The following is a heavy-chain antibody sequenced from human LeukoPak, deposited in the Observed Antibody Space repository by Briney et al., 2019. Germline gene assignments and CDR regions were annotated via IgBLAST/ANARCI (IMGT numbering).Heavy chain of an antibody. J-gene: IGHJ4*02. D-gene: IGHD2-2*01. CDR3: ARIVVVPAAQDVDY. Sequence: GGSLRLPCAASGFTFSSYSMNWVRQAPGKGLEWVSSISSSSSYIYYADSVKGRFTISRDNAKNSLYLQMNSLRAEDTAVYYCARIVVVPAAQDVDYWGQGTLVTVSS. CDR2: ISSSSSYI. CDR1: GFTFSSYS. V-gene: IGHV3-21*01.